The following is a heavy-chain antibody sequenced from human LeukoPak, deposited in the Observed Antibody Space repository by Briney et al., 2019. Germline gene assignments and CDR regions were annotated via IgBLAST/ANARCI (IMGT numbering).Heavy chain of an antibody. CDR2: VSYRGST. V-gene: IGHV4-59*12. CDR1: GDSISSYY. D-gene: IGHD6-13*01. Sequence: SETLSLNCTVSGDSISSYYWTWIRQPPGKTLEWIAYVSYRGSTNYNPSLKSRVTMSVDTSKNQFSLKLSSVTAADTAVYYCARATGYYYYMDVWGKGTTVTVSS. CDR3: ARATGYYYYMDV. J-gene: IGHJ6*03.